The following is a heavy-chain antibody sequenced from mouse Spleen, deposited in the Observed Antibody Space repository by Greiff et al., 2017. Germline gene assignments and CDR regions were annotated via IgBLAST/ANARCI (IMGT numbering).Heavy chain of an antibody. Sequence: QVQLQQPGAELVKPGASVKMSCKASGYTFTSYWITWVKQRPGQGLEWIGDIYPGSGSTNYNEKFKSKATLTVDTSSSTAYMHLSSLTSEDTAVYYCARGPYRSAWFAYWGQGTLVTVSA. CDR3: ARGPYRSAWFAY. V-gene: IGHV1-55*01. D-gene: IGHD2-14*01. CDR1: GYTFTSYW. CDR2: IYPGSGST. J-gene: IGHJ3*01.